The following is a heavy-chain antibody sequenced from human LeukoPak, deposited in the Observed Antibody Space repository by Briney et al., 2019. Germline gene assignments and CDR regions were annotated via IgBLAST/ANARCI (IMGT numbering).Heavy chain of an antibody. J-gene: IGHJ4*02. CDR1: GGTFISYA. V-gene: IGHV1-69*01. Sequence: SVKVSCKASGGTFISYAISWVRQAPGQGLEWMGGIIPIFGTANYAQKFQGRVTITADESTSTAYMELSSLRSEDTAVYYCAREYGDYRYYFDYWGQGTLVTVSS. CDR2: IIPIFGTA. D-gene: IGHD4-17*01. CDR3: AREYGDYRYYFDY.